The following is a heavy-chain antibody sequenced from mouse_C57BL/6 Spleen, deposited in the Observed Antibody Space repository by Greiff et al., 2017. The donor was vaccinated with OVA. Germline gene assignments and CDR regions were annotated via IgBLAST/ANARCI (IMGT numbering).Heavy chain of an antibody. CDR3: ALIYYYGSSPFDY. Sequence: EVQLQESGPGLVKPSQSLSLSCSATGYSITSGYFCNWIRQLPGNQLEWMGYISYDGRNNYNPSLKNRTSITRDKYTNQFVLKVNSGTTEDTATYYCALIYYYGSSPFDYWGQGTTLTVSS. V-gene: IGHV3-6*01. CDR2: ISYDGRN. J-gene: IGHJ2*01. CDR1: GYSITSGYF. D-gene: IGHD1-1*01.